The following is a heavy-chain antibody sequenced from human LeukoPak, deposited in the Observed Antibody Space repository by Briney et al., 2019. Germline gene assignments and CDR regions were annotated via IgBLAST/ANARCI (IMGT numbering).Heavy chain of an antibody. CDR1: GGSISSYY. D-gene: IGHD4-17*01. J-gene: IGHJ4*02. V-gene: IGHV4-59*01. CDR3: ARDLYGELDY. Sequence: KPSETLSFTCTVSGGSISSYYWSWIRQPPGKGLEWIGYIYYSGSTNYNPSLKSRVTISVDTSKNQFSLKLSSVTAADTAVYYCARDLYGELDYWGQGTLVTVSS. CDR2: IYYSGST.